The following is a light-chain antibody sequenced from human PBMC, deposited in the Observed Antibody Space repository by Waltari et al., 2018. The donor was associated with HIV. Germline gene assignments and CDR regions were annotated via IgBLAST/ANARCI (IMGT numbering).Light chain of an antibody. CDR1: SSDVGGYDF. CDR2: DVG. J-gene: IGLJ1*01. Sequence: QSALTQPRSVSGSPGQSVTISCIGTSSDVGGYDFVSWYQQHLGKAPKLMIYDVGKRPSGVPARFSGSKSGNTASLTISGLQAEDEADYFCCSYAGNFFVFGTGTQVSVL. CDR3: CSYAGNFFV. V-gene: IGLV2-11*01.